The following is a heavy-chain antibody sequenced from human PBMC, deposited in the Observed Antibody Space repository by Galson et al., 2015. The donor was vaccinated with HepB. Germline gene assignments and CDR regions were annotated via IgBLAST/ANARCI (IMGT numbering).Heavy chain of an antibody. CDR2: IRNSANNYAT. CDR1: GFTFSGSG. V-gene: IGHV3-73*01. CDR3: TGPGYGSSWLCDSSHGMDM. Sequence: SLRLSCAASGFTFSGSGIHWVRLASGKGLEWVGRIRNSANNYATAYAASVRDRFTVARDDSKNTAYLQMNSLKTEDTAVYYCTGPGYGSSWLCDSSHGMDMWGQGTTVIVS. J-gene: IGHJ6*02. D-gene: IGHD6-13*01.